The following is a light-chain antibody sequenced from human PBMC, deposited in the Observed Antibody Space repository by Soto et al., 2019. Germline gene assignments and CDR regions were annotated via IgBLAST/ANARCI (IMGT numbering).Light chain of an antibody. V-gene: IGKV1-33*01. CDR2: DAS. J-gene: IGKJ4*01. CDR3: QQYHSRLT. Sequence: DIQMTQSPSSLSASVGDRVTITCQASQDIRNFLNWYQQKPGKAPKLLIYDASNLETGVPSRFSGSGPGTDFTFTISSLQPEDVATYYCQQYHSRLTFGGGTKVEIE. CDR1: QDIRNF.